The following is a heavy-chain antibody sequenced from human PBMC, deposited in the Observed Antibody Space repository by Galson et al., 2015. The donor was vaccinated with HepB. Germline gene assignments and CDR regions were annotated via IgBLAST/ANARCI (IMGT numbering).Heavy chain of an antibody. Sequence: SLRLSCAASGFTFSSYSMNWVRQAPGKGLEWVSSISGSSTDIYYGDSVKGRFTISRDNAKNSLYLQMSSLRAEDTAVYYCARELYAGGWYKNFDCWGQGTLVTVSS. CDR3: ARELYAGGWYKNFDC. D-gene: IGHD6-19*01. CDR2: ISGSSTDI. CDR1: GFTFSSYS. J-gene: IGHJ4*02. V-gene: IGHV3-21*01.